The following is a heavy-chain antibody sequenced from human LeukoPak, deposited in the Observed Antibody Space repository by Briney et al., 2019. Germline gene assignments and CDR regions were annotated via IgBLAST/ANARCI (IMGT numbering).Heavy chain of an antibody. CDR2: ISWNSGSI. CDR1: GFTFDDYA. CDR3: AKDIRPYYYDSSGYYWGLDY. J-gene: IGHJ4*02. D-gene: IGHD3-22*01. V-gene: IGHV3-9*01. Sequence: GRSLRLSCAASGFTFDDYAMHWVRQAPGKGLEWVSGISWNSGSIGYADSVKGRFTISRDNAKNSLYLQVNSLRAEDTALYYCAKDIRPYYYDSSGYYWGLDYWGQGTLVTVSS.